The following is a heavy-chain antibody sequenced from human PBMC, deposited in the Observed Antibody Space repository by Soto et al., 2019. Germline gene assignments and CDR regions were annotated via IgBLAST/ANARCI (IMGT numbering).Heavy chain of an antibody. J-gene: IGHJ6*02. Sequence: GESLKISCKGSGYSFTSYWISWVRQMPGKGLECMGRIDPSDSYTNYSPSFQGHVTISADKSISTAYLQWSSLKASDTAMYYCARHQCSSTSCYGFYGMDVWDQGTTVTVSS. V-gene: IGHV5-10-1*01. CDR1: GYSFTSYW. CDR2: IDPSDSYT. CDR3: ARHQCSSTSCYGFYGMDV. D-gene: IGHD2-2*01.